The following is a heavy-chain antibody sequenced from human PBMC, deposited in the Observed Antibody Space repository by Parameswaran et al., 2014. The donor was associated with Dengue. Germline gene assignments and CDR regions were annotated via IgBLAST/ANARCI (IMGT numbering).Heavy chain of an antibody. CDR3: AADDYNIPQTYSFYYGLDI. CDR2: IVLGSGNT. J-gene: IGHJ6*02. Sequence: VRQALGQRLEWIGWIVLGSGNTHYAQKFQERVTITRDMSTNTAYMELSSLRSEDTAVYYCAADDYNIPQTYSFYYGLDIWGQGTTVTVSS. D-gene: IGHD4-11*01. V-gene: IGHV1-58*01.